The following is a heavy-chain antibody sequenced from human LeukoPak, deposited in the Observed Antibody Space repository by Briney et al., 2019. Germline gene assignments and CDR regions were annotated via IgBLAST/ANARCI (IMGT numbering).Heavy chain of an antibody. V-gene: IGHV3-9*01. D-gene: IGHD5-18*01. CDR2: ISWNSGSI. Sequence: PGGSLRLSCAASGFTFDDYAMHWVRQAPGKGLEWVSGISWNSGSIGYADSVKGRFTISRDNAKNSLYLQMDSLRPEDTAVYHCVRADGRSYGLFDSWGRGTLVIVFS. J-gene: IGHJ4*02. CDR3: VRADGRSYGLFDS. CDR1: GFTFDDYA.